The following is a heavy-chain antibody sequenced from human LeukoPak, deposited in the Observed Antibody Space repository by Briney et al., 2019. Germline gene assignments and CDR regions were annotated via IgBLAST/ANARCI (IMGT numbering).Heavy chain of an antibody. CDR2: IKQDGSGI. V-gene: IGHV3-7*01. J-gene: IGHJ6*02. CDR1: GFTFSNYW. CDR3: ARAMDV. Sequence: GGSLRLSCAASGFTFSNYWMNWVRQAPGKGLEWVANIKQDGSGIHYVDSVKGRFTISRDNAKNSLYLQMNSLRAEDTAVYYCARAMDVWGQGTTVTVSS.